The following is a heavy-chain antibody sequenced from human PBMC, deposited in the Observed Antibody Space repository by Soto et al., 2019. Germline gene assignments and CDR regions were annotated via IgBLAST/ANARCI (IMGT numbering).Heavy chain of an antibody. CDR1: GGSISSGGYS. CDR2: IYHSGST. V-gene: IGHV4-30-2*01. J-gene: IGHJ4*02. CDR3: ARVGNGHFDY. D-gene: IGHD1-1*01. Sequence: PSETLSLTXAVSGGSISSGGYSWSWIRQPPGKGLEWIGYIYHSGSTYYNPSLKSRVTISVDRSKNQFSLKLSSVTAADTAVYYCARVGNGHFDYWGQGTLVTVSS.